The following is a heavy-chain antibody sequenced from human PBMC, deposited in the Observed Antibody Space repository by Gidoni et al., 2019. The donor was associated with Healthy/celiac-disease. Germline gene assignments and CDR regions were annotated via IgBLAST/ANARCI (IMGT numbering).Heavy chain of an antibody. J-gene: IGHJ4*02. V-gene: IGHV3-30-3*01. CDR3: ARAGELFFFDY. CDR1: GFTFSSYA. Sequence: QVQLVESGGGVVQPGRSLRLSCAAPGFTFSSYAMHWVRQAPGKGLEWVAVISYDGSNKYYADSVKGRFTISRDNSKNTLYLQMNSLRAEDTAVYYCARAGELFFFDYWGQGTLVTVSS. CDR2: ISYDGSNK. D-gene: IGHD3-16*01.